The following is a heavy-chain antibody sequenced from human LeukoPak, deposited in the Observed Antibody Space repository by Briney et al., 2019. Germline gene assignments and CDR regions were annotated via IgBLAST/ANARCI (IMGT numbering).Heavy chain of an antibody. Sequence: SETLSLTCAVYGGSFSGYYWSWIRQPPGKGLEWIGSIYHSGSTYDNPSLKSRVTISIDTSKNQIFLKLRSTTAADTAHYYCARSQARLGWSDPWGQGALVTVSS. D-gene: IGHD6-19*01. V-gene: IGHV4-34*01. J-gene: IGHJ5*02. CDR1: GGSFSGYY. CDR2: IYHSGST. CDR3: ARSQARLGWSDP.